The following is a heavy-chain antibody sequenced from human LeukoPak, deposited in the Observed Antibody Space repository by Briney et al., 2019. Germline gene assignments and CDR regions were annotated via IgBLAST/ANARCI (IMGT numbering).Heavy chain of an antibody. D-gene: IGHD1-26*01. J-gene: IGHJ5*02. Sequence: GRSLRLSCAASGFTFSHFGMHWVRQAPGKGLGGVAVIWYDGGEKYYTDSVKGRFTISRDNSKNTLYLQMNSLRAEDTAVYFCARLSGTYPGDFDPWGQGTLVTVSS. CDR3: ARLSGTYPGDFDP. CDR1: GFTFSHFG. CDR2: IWYDGGEK. V-gene: IGHV3-33*01.